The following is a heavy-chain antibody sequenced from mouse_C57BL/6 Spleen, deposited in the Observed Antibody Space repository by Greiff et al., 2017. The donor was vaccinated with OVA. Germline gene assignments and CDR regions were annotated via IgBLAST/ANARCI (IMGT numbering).Heavy chain of an antibody. V-gene: IGHV1-69*01. CDR3: ARSLWLRPFYYAMDY. CDR2: IDPSDSYT. D-gene: IGHD2-2*01. Sequence: VQLQQPGAELVMPGASVKLSCKASGYTFTSYWMHWVKQRPGQGLEWIGEIDPSDSYTNYNQKFKGKSTLTVDKSSSTAYMQLSSLTSEDSAVYYCARSLWLRPFYYAMDYWGQGTSVTVSS. CDR1: GYTFTSYW. J-gene: IGHJ4*01.